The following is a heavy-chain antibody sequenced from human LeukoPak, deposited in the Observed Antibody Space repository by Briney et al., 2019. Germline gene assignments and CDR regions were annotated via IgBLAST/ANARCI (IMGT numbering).Heavy chain of an antibody. Sequence: PGGSLRLSCAASGFTFSSYSMNWVRQAPGKGLEWVSSISSSSSYIYYADSVKGRFTNSRDNAKNSLYLQMDSLRAEDTAVYYCARGRSPRFLEWVPDYWGQGTLVTVSS. CDR1: GFTFSSYS. CDR3: ARGRSPRFLEWVPDY. CDR2: ISSSSSYI. J-gene: IGHJ4*02. D-gene: IGHD3-3*01. V-gene: IGHV3-21*01.